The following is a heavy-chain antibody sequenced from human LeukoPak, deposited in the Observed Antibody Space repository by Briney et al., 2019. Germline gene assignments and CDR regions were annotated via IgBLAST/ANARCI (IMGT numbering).Heavy chain of an antibody. CDR1: GFTSSIHT. Sequence: GGSLRLSCVAPGFTSSIHTTRPVRQAPGKGLEWVSGISGSGGITYYADSVKGRFTISRDNSKNTLYLQLNSLRAEDTAVYHCEKSWGGWHFPHYYYGIDVWGQGTTVTVSS. V-gene: IGHV3-23*01. J-gene: IGHJ6*01. D-gene: IGHD3-16*01. CDR2: ISGSGGIT. CDR3: EKSWGGWHFPHYYYGIDV.